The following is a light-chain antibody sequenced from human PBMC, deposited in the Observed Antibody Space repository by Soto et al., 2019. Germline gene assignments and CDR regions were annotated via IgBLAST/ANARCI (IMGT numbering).Light chain of an antibody. CDR2: DVS. V-gene: IGLV2-14*01. J-gene: IGLJ2*01. CDR3: SSYTSSSTVV. CDR1: SCDIGGYNY. Sequence: QSALTQPASVSGSPGQSITISCTGTSCDIGGYNYVSWYQQHPGKAPKLMIYDVSNRPSGVSNRFSGSKSGTTASLTISGLAADDEAYYYCSSYTSSSTVVFGGGTKLTVL.